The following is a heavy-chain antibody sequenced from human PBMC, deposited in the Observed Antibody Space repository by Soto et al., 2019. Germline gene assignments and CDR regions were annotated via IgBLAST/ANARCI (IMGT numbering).Heavy chain of an antibody. CDR3: ARGIAAAGRYYYYGMDV. Sequence: QVQLVQSGAEVKKPGSSVKVSCKASGGTFSSYAISWVRQAPGQGLEWMGGIIPILGTANYAQKFQGRVTITADESTSTAYMELSSLRSEDTAVYYCARGIAAAGRYYYYGMDVWGQGTTVTVSS. J-gene: IGHJ6*02. CDR1: GGTFSSYA. CDR2: IIPILGTA. D-gene: IGHD6-13*01. V-gene: IGHV1-69*01.